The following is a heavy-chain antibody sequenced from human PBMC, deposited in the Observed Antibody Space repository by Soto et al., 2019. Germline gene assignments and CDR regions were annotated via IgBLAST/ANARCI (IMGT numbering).Heavy chain of an antibody. J-gene: IGHJ5*02. CDR3: ARGTNLGTFDSVWESERFGWFDP. V-gene: IGHV4-31*03. CDR2: IYYGGST. Sequence: QVQLQESGPGLVKPSQTLSLTCTASGASLSSGGWHWSWLRQRPDKGLEWIGYIYYGGSTYYNPSLKSRVNRSLDRSKNQFSVHLTSGTAADTAMSFCARGTNLGTFDSVWESERFGWFDPWGQGTLVTVSS. CDR1: GASLSSGGWH. D-gene: IGHD3-16*02.